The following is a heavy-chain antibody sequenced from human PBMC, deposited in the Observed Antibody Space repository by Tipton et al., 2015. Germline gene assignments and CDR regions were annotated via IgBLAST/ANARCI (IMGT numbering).Heavy chain of an antibody. CDR1: GDSINDYY. J-gene: IGHJ5*02. Sequence: TLSLTCTVSGDSINDYYWSWIRQPPGKGLEWIGYIYYSGYATYNPSLKSRVTISVDTSKNQFSLKLSSVTAADTAVYYCARILEWQAARFDPWGQGTLVTVSP. CDR2: IYYSGYA. V-gene: IGHV4-59*01. D-gene: IGHD3-3*01. CDR3: ARILEWQAARFDP.